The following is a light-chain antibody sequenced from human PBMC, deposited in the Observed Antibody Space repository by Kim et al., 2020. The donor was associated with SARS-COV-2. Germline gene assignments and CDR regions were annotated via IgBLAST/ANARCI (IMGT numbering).Light chain of an antibody. J-gene: IGLJ3*02. Sequence: QSVTLYCTGTSSDVGGYNYVSWYQQHPGKAPKLMIYDVSKRPSGVPDRFSGSKSGNTASLTISGLQAEDEADYYCCSYAGSYTFWVFGGGTQLTVL. CDR2: DVS. CDR1: SSDVGGYNY. V-gene: IGLV2-11*01. CDR3: CSYAGSYTFWV.